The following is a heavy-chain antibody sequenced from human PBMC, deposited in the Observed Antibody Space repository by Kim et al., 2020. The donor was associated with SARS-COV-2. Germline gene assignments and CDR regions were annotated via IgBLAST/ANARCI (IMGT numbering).Heavy chain of an antibody. CDR2: ISYDGSNK. CDR1: GFTFSSYA. CDR3: ARAGKGSGSYSYY. Sequence: GGSLRLSCAASGFTFSSYAMHWVRQAPGKGLEWVAVISYDGSNKYYADSVKGRFTISRDNSKNTLYLQMNSLRAEDTAVYYCARAGKGSGSYSYYWGQGTLVTVSS. V-gene: IGHV3-30-3*01. D-gene: IGHD3-10*01. J-gene: IGHJ4*02.